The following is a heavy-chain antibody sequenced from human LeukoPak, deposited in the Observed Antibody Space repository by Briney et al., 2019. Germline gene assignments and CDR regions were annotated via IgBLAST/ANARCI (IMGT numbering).Heavy chain of an antibody. V-gene: IGHV3-7*01. CDR3: ARVTGFGREWLHASQSSP. D-gene: IGHD3-3*01. CDR2: IKQDESEK. J-gene: IGHJ5*02. Sequence: GGSLRLSCAASGFTFSSYWMSWVRQAPGKGLEWVANIKQDESEKYYVDSVKGRFTISRDNAKNPLYLQMNSLRAEDTAVYYCARVTGFGREWLHASQSSPWGQGTLVTVSS. CDR1: GFTFSSYW.